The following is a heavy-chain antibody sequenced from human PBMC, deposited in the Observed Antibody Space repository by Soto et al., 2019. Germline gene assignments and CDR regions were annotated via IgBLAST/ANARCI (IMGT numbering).Heavy chain of an antibody. J-gene: IGHJ6*03. CDR3: ARGLVVVAATYYYYYYYMDV. CDR2: MNPNSGNT. CDR1: GYTFTSYD. V-gene: IGHV1-8*01. Sequence: ASVKVSCKASGYTFTSYDINWVRQATGQGLEWMGWMNPNSGNTGYAQKFQGRVTTTRNTSISTAYMELSSLRSEDTAVYYCARGLVVVAATYYYYYYYMDVWGKGTTVTVS. D-gene: IGHD2-15*01.